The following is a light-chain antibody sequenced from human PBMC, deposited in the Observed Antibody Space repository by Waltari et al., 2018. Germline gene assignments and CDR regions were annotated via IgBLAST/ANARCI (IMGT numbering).Light chain of an antibody. V-gene: IGLV3-19*01. CDR3: LSRDTSSTRL. CDR2: DQD. J-gene: IGLJ2*01. CDR1: SLRRYY. Sequence: SSELTQDPAVSVALGQTVRITCQGDSLRRYYASWYQQRPGQAPILVLYDQDNRPAGIPDRFSGSTSGNTASLTITGAQAEDEADYYCLSRDTSSTRLFGGGTRLTV.